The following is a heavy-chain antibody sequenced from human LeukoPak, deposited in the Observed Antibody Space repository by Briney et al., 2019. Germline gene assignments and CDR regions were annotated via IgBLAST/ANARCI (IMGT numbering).Heavy chain of an antibody. D-gene: IGHD6-13*01. J-gene: IGHJ4*02. CDR1: GFTFSTYS. CDR3: AKGTLGYSSSLIDY. V-gene: IGHV3-48*01. Sequence: AGGSLRLSCAASGFTFSTYSMNWVRQAPGKGLEWVSHISSSSANIYYADSVKGRFTITRDNAQNSLFLQMNSLRAEDTAVYYCAKGTLGYSSSLIDYWGQGTLVTVSS. CDR2: ISSSSANI.